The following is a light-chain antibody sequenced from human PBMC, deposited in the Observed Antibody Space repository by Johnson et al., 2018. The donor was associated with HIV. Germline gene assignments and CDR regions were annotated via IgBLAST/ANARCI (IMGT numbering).Light chain of an antibody. J-gene: IGLJ1*01. CDR1: SSNIGRNY. CDR2: ENN. Sequence: HSVLTQPPSVSAAPGQKVTISCSGSSSNIGRNYVSWYKQLPGTAPKLLIYENNKRPSGIPDRFSGSKSGTSATLGITGLQTGDEADYYCGTWDSSLSAYVFGTGTKVTVL. V-gene: IGLV1-51*02. CDR3: GTWDSSLSAYV.